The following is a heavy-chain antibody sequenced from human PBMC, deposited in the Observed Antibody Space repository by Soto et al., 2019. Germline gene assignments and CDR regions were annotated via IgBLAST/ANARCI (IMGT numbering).Heavy chain of an antibody. Sequence: SETLSLTCTVSGGSISSGGYYWSWIRQHPGKGLEWIGYIYYSGSTYYNPSLKSRVTISVDTSKNQFSLKLSSVTAADTAVYYCARGRRNGIAAAGTLRYYYALMDVWGQGTTVTVSS. J-gene: IGHJ6*02. CDR2: IYYSGST. V-gene: IGHV4-31*03. D-gene: IGHD6-13*01. CDR1: GGSISSGGYY. CDR3: ARGRRNGIAAAGTLRYYYALMDV.